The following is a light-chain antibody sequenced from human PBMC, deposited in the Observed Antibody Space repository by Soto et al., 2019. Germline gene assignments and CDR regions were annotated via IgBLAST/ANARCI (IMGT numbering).Light chain of an antibody. J-gene: IGKJ5*01. Sequence: EIVLTQSPATLSLSPWERASLSCRASQNLSRYFLAWYQHKPGQAPRLLIYGASSRATGIPVRFSGSGSGTEFTLTISSLQSEDFAVYYCQQYNNWPLTFGQGTRLEIK. CDR3: QQYNNWPLT. CDR2: GAS. V-gene: IGKV3-15*01. CDR1: QNLSRY.